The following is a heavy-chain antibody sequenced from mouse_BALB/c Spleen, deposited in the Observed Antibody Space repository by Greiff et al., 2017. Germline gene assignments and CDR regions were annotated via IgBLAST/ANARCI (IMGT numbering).Heavy chain of an antibody. CDR1: GYTFTSYW. CDR3: VRYYGSSSFDY. V-gene: IGHV1-5*01. Sequence: EVQLQQSGTVLARPGASVKMSCKASGYTFTSYWMHWVKQRPGQGLEWIGAIYPGNSDTSYNQKFKGKAKLTAVTSTSTAYMELSSLTNEDSAVYYCVRYYGSSSFDYWGQGTTLTVSS. D-gene: IGHD1-1*01. CDR2: IYPGNSDT. J-gene: IGHJ2*01.